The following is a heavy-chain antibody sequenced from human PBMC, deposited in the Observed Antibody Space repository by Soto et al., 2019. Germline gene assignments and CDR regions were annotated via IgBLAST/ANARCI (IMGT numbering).Heavy chain of an antibody. J-gene: IGHJ4*02. V-gene: IGHV3-23*01. CDR2: IRGSGGPT. D-gene: IGHD5-12*01. CDR1: GFTFSNYA. Sequence: EVQLLESGGDLVQPGGSLGLSCAASGFTFSNYAMSWVRQAPGKGLEWVSLIRGSGGPTNYADSVKGRFTVSRDNSKNMLFLQMNSLSAEDTAVYYCVKDFRGGYDWTHDWGQGTLVTVSS. CDR3: VKDFRGGYDWTHD.